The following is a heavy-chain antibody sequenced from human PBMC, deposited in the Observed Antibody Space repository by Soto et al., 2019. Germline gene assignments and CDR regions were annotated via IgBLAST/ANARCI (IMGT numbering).Heavy chain of an antibody. CDR3: ARKTGSPNSNRFAP. D-gene: IGHD1-7*01. CDR1: GGTLSSYS. CDR2: IIPFLGRT. Sequence: QLHLVQSGAEVRKPGSSVKVSCKASGGTLSSYSVTWVRQAPGQGLEWMGRIIPFLGRTHYAQNFQGRVTVTVDMSTITAYMELSSLRSKDTAIYDCARKTGSPNSNRFAPWGQGTLVIVSS. V-gene: IGHV1-69*02. J-gene: IGHJ5*02.